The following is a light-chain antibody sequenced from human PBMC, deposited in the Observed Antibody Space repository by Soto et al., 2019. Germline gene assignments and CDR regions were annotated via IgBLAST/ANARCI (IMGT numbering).Light chain of an antibody. CDR2: ATS. CDR1: QSTNNY. CDR3: QQSFKTPLT. J-gene: IGKJ4*01. Sequence: IQMTQSPPSLSASVGDRVIITCRASQSTNNYVNWYQQKPGKAPKLLIYATSILQGGVPSRFSGSGSETDYTLTITSLQPEDFGTYYCQQSFKTPLTFGAGTNVEIK. V-gene: IGKV1-39*01.